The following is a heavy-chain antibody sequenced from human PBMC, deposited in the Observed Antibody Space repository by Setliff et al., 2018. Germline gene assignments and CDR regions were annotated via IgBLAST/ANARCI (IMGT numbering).Heavy chain of an antibody. Sequence: PGGSLRLSCVGSGFHLGDSGMDWVRQTPGMGLVWVSSINSVGRNTSYADSVKGRFTISRDNAQNTRYLPINGLRVEDTAVYYCVRLDATSWYSSWFDPLGQGTLVTVSS. J-gene: IGHJ5*02. CDR3: VRLDATSWYSSWFDP. D-gene: IGHD2-21*01. V-gene: IGHV3-74*01. CDR2: INSVGRNT. CDR1: GFHLGDSG.